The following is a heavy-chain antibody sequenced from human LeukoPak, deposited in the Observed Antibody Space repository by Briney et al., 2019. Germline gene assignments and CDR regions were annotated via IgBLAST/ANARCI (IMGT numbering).Heavy chain of an antibody. CDR2: IYSGGST. D-gene: IGHD1-26*01. Sequence: GGSLRLSCAASGFTVSSNYMSWVRQAPGKGLEWVSVIYSGGSTYYADSVKGRFTISRHNSKNTLYLQMNSLRAEDTAVYYCAREEGGSYFIFAFDIWGQGTMVTVSS. CDR3: AREEGGSYFIFAFDI. V-gene: IGHV3-53*04. CDR1: GFTVSSNY. J-gene: IGHJ3*02.